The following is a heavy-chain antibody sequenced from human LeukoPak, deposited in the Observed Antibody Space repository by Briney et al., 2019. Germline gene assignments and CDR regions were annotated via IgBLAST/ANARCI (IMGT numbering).Heavy chain of an antibody. CDR3: ALRPRSRYCSSTSCPRGYYFDY. Sequence: SETLSLTCAVSGYSISSGYYWGWIRQPPGKGLEWIGSIYHSGSTYYNPSLKSRVTISVDTSKNQFSLKLSSVTAADTAVYYCALRPRSRYCSSTSCPRGYYFDYWGQRTLVTVSS. J-gene: IGHJ4*02. D-gene: IGHD2-2*01. CDR1: GYSISSGYY. V-gene: IGHV4-38-2*01. CDR2: IYHSGST.